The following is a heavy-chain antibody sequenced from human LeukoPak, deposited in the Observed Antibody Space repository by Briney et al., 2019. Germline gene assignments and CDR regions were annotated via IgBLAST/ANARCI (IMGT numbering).Heavy chain of an antibody. Sequence: GASVKVSCKVSGYTLTELPMHWVRQAPGKGLEWMGGFDPEDGETIYAQKFQGRVTMTEDTSTDTAYMELNSLRSDDTAVHYCATFANGYFYHWGQGTLVTVSS. J-gene: IGHJ5*02. D-gene: IGHD2-8*01. CDR3: ATFANGYFYH. V-gene: IGHV1-24*01. CDR1: GYTLTELP. CDR2: FDPEDGET.